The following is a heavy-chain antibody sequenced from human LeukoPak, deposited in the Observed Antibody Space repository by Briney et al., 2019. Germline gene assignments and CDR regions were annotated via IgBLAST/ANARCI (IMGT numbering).Heavy chain of an antibody. J-gene: IGHJ6*02. Sequence: PGGSLRLSCAASGFTVSSNYMSWVRQAPGKGLEWVSVIYSGGSTYYADSVKGRFTISRDNSKNTLYLRMNSLRAEDTAVYYCARDSILTGPGTYGMDVWGQGTTVTVSS. V-gene: IGHV3-53*01. CDR2: IYSGGST. D-gene: IGHD3-9*01. CDR3: ARDSILTGPGTYGMDV. CDR1: GFTVSSNY.